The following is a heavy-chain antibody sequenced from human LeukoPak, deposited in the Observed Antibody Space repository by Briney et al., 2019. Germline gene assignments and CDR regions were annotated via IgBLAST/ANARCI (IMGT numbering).Heavy chain of an antibody. V-gene: IGHV3-23*01. J-gene: IGHJ4*02. CDR3: GKDHMVGHTTPFDY. CDR2: ISGSGDNS. Sequence: GGSLRLSCAGSGFPFSNYWMAWVRQAPGKGLEWVSSISGSGDNSYYADSVKGRFTISRDKSKNTLYLQLTSLRAEDTAVYYCGKDHMVGHTTPFDYWGQGTLVTVSS. D-gene: IGHD1-26*01. CDR1: GFPFSNYW.